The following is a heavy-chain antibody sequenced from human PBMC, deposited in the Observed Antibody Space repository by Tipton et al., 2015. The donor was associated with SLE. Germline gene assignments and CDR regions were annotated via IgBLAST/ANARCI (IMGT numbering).Heavy chain of an antibody. J-gene: IGHJ6*02. CDR3: AREVVIISTDHYYDLDV. CDR2: VFSSGTT. D-gene: IGHD3-22*01. Sequence: LRLSCIVSGASVSSGLYSWNWIRQPAGKGLEWIGRVFSSGTTNYNPSLKSRLTISLDTSKNHFSMRLSAVTAADTAFYYCAREVVIISTDHYYDLDVWGQGSAVTVSS. V-gene: IGHV4-61*02. CDR1: GASVSSGLYS.